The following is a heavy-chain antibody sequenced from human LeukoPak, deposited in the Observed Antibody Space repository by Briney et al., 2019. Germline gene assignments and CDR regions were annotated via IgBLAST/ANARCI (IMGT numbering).Heavy chain of an antibody. CDR2: INHSGST. V-gene: IGHV4-34*01. D-gene: IGHD3-22*01. CDR1: GGSFSGYY. Sequence: SETLSLTCAVYGGSFSGYYWSWIRQPPGKGLEWIGEINHSGSTNYNPSLKSRVTISVDTSKNQFSLKLSSVTAADTAVYYCARDRPDSSGYPDRYFDYWGQGTLVTVSS. CDR3: ARDRPDSSGYPDRYFDY. J-gene: IGHJ4*02.